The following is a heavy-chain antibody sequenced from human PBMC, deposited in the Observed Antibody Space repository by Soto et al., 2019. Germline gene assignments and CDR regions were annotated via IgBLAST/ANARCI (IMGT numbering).Heavy chain of an antibody. D-gene: IGHD6-6*01. Sequence: GGSLRLSCAASGFTFSSYAMHWVRQAPGKGLEWVAVISYDGSNKYYADSVKGRFTISRDNSKNTRYLQMNSLRAEDTAVYYCALYSSSSGFDYWGQGTLVTVSS. CDR2: ISYDGSNK. J-gene: IGHJ4*02. CDR1: GFTFSSYA. CDR3: ALYSSSSGFDY. V-gene: IGHV3-30-3*01.